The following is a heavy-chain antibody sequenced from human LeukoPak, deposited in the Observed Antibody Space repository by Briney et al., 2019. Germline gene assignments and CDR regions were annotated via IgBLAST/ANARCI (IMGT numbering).Heavy chain of an antibody. CDR1: GFTFSGFW. D-gene: IGHD1-26*01. Sequence: GGSLRLSCAASGFTFSGFWMTWFRQAPGKGLEWVAIIKQDGSEKYYVDSVKGRFTISRDNAENSLYLQMNSLRAEDAALYYCARSYTSSRYYPSDYWGQGTLVTVSS. CDR3: ARSYTSSRYYPSDY. CDR2: IKQDGSEK. V-gene: IGHV3-7*01. J-gene: IGHJ4*02.